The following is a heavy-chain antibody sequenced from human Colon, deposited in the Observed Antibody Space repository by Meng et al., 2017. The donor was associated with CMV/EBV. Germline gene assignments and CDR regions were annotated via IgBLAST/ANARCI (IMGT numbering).Heavy chain of an antibody. D-gene: IGHD3-10*01. Sequence: GESLKISCAASGFTFSGSAMHWVRQASGKGLEWVGRIRSKANSYATTYAASVEGRFTISRDDSKNTAYLQLNSLKTEDTAVYYCTRRSGGGMDLWGQGTTVTVSS. CDR3: TRRSGGGMDL. CDR2: IRSKANSYAT. V-gene: IGHV3-73*01. J-gene: IGHJ6*02. CDR1: GFTFSGSA.